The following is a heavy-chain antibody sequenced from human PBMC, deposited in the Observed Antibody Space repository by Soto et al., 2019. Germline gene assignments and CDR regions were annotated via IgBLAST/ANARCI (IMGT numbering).Heavy chain of an antibody. J-gene: IGHJ4*02. V-gene: IGHV3-23*01. CDR1: VFTFSSYA. CDR3: ARTEQGIAAAGPSDFDY. Sequence: GPLRLSGAASVFTFSSYAMSWVRQAPGKGLEWVSAISGSGGSTYYADSVKGRFTISRDNSKNTLYLQMNSLRAEDTAVYYCARTEQGIAAAGPSDFDYWGQGTLVTVSS. CDR2: ISGSGGST. D-gene: IGHD6-13*01.